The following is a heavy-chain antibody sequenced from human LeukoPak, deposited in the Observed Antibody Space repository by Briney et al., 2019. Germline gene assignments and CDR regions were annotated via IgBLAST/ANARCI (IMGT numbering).Heavy chain of an antibody. V-gene: IGHV3-21*01. D-gene: IGHD3-22*01. J-gene: IGHJ6*02. Sequence: GGSLRLPCAASGFTFSSYSMNWVRQAPGKGLEWVSSISSSSSYIYYADSVKGRFTISRDNPKNSLYLQMNSLRAEDTAVYYCARQDSSGQNGMDVWGQGTTVTVSS. CDR2: ISSSSSYI. CDR1: GFTFSSYS. CDR3: ARQDSSGQNGMDV.